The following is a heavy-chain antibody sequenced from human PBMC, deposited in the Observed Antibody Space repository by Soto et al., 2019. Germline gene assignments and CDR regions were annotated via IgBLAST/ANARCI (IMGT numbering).Heavy chain of an antibody. D-gene: IGHD2-15*01. V-gene: IGHV3-7*01. CDR3: ARDCSGGSCQY. J-gene: IGHJ4*02. CDR1: GFTLSYYW. CDR2: IKEDGSEK. Sequence: EVQLMESGGDLVQPGGSLRLSCVASGFTLSYYWMSWVRQAPGKGLEWVANIKEDGSEKYYVDSVKGRFTISRDNAQNSVFLQMNSLRVEDTAIYYCARDCSGGSCQYWGQGTLVTVSS.